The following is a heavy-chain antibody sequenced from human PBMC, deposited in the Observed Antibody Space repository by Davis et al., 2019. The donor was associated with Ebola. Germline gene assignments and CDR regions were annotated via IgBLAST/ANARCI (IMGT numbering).Heavy chain of an antibody. CDR3: ARDHPIGAQAGLDY. J-gene: IGHJ4*02. Sequence: PGGSLRLSCAASGFTFSISAMHWVRQAPGKGLQWLVVTSYDGVHKNYADSVRGRFTISRDNSKNTLYLQMDSLRIEDTAVYYCARDHPIGAQAGLDYWGPGTQVTVSS. CDR1: GFTFSISA. CDR2: TSYDGVHK. V-gene: IGHV3-30-3*01. D-gene: IGHD6-19*01.